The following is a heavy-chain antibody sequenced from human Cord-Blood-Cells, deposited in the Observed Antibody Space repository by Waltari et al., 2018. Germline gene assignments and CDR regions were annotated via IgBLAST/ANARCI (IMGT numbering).Heavy chain of an antibody. D-gene: IGHD4-4*01. CDR1: GFTFSSYW. V-gene: IGHV3-74*01. J-gene: IGHJ2*01. Sequence: EVQLVESGGGLVQPGGSLRLSCAASGFTFSSYWMHWVRQAPGKGLVCVSRINREGSSTSYADSVKGRFTISRDNAKNTLYLQMNSLRAEDTAVYYCARDLAVTTFWYFDLWGRGTLVTVSS. CDR3: ARDLAVTTFWYFDL. CDR2: INREGSST.